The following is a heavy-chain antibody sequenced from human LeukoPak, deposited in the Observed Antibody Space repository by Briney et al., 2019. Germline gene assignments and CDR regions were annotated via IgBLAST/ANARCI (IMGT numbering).Heavy chain of an antibody. Sequence: SETLSLTCAVYGGSFSGYYWSWIRQPPGKGLEWIGEINHSGSTNYNPSLKSRVTISVDTSKNQFSLKLSSVTAADTAVYYCARGRGTTGRELLDCWSQGTLVTVSS. V-gene: IGHV4-34*01. CDR1: GGSFSGYY. D-gene: IGHD1-1*01. CDR3: ARGRGTTGRELLDC. CDR2: INHSGST. J-gene: IGHJ4*02.